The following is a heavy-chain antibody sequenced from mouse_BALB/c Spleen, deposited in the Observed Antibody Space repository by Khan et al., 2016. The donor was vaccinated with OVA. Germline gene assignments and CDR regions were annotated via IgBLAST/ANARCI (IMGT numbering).Heavy chain of an antibody. V-gene: IGHV5-17*02. CDR2: ISGDSNTI. CDR3: ATSYFYGYYFDY. D-gene: IGHD1-1*01. CDR1: GFTFNNYG. J-gene: IGHJ2*01. Sequence: EVQLVESGGGLVQPGGSRKLSCAASGFTFNNYGMHWVRQAPEKGLEWVAYISGDSNTIYYVDSVKGRFTISRDNPQNTLFLQMTSLMSEDTAMYYCATSYFYGYYFDYWGPGTPLTVS.